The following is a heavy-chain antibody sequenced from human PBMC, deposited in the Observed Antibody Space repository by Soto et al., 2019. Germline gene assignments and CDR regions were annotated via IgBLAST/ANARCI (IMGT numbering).Heavy chain of an antibody. CDR3: ARVGGGYDFWSGYWNWFDP. V-gene: IGHV1-18*04. CDR1: GYTFTSYG. CDR2: ISAYNGNT. D-gene: IGHD3-3*01. Sequence: QVQLVQSGAEVKKPGASVKVSCKASGYTFTSYGISWVRQAPGQGLEWMGWISAYNGNTNYVQKLQGRVTMTTDTSTSTAYMELRSLRSDDTAVYYCARVGGGYDFWSGYWNWFDPWGQGTLVTVSS. J-gene: IGHJ5*02.